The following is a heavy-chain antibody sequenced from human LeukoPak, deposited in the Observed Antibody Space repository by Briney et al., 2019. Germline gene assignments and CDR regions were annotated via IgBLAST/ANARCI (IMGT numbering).Heavy chain of an antibody. CDR1: GFTISYNY. CDR2: IYSNTSA. D-gene: IGHD6-6*01. J-gene: IGHJ5*02. V-gene: IGHV3-53*04. Sequence: GGSLRLSCAASGFTISYNYMSWVRQAPGKGLQWVSVIYSNTSAYYSDSVKGRFTISRHNSKSRLYLKMTSMRDEDTAVYYCARDIPVDSRSSVPKPVRDSWGQGTLVTVSS. CDR3: ARDIPVDSRSSVPKPVRDS.